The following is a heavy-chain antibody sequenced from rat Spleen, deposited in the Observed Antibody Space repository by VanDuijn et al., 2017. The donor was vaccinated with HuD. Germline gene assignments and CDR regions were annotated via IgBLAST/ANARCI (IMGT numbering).Heavy chain of an antibody. CDR1: GFTFSDYY. CDR3: ARRLPGYGIFDY. Sequence: EVQLVESDGGLVQPGRSLKLSCAASGFTFSDYYMAWVRQAPTKGLEWVATISYDGSSTYYRDSVKGRFTISRDNAKSTLYLQMDSLRSEDTATYYCARRLPGYGIFDYWGQGVMVTVSS. J-gene: IGHJ2*01. V-gene: IGHV5-29*01. D-gene: IGHD1-4*01. CDR2: ISYDGSST.